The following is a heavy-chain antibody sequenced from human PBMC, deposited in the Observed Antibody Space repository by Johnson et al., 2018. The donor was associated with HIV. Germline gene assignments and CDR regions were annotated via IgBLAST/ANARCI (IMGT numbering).Heavy chain of an antibody. Sequence: EVQLVESGGGLVQPGGSLRLSCAASGFTVSSNYMSWVRQAPGKGLEWVSVIFSGGSTYYADSVNGRFTISRDNSKNTLYLQMNRLRAEDTALYYCARACRDGYTCDAFDIWGQGTMVTVSS. J-gene: IGHJ3*02. CDR2: IFSGGST. CDR3: ARACRDGYTCDAFDI. D-gene: IGHD5-24*01. V-gene: IGHV3-66*01. CDR1: GFTVSSNY.